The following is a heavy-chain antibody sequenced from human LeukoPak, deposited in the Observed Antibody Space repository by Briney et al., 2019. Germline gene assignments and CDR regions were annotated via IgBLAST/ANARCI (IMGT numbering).Heavy chain of an antibody. V-gene: IGHV1-8*01. CDR2: MNPNSGNT. D-gene: IGHD6-6*01. Sequence: ASVKVSCKASGYTFTSYDINWVRQATGQGLEWMGWMNPNSGNTGYAQKFQGRVTKTRNTSISTAYMELSSLRSEDTAVYYCARGPLHHSSSDNWFDPWGQGTLVTVSS. CDR1: GYTFTSYD. J-gene: IGHJ5*02. CDR3: ARGPLHHSSSDNWFDP.